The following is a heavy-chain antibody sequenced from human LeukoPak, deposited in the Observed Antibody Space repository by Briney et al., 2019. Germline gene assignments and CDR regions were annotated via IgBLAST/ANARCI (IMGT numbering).Heavy chain of an antibody. V-gene: IGHV1-2*02. CDR2: INPNSGGT. CDR3: ARYSYDFWSGYPPEYGMDV. Sequence: ASVKVSCKASGYTFTGYYMHWVRQAPGQGLEWMGRINPNSGGTNYAQKFQGRVTMTRDTSISTAYMELSRLRSDDTAVYYCARYSYDFWSGYPPEYGMDVWGQGTTVTVSS. D-gene: IGHD3-3*01. J-gene: IGHJ6*02. CDR1: GYTFTGYY.